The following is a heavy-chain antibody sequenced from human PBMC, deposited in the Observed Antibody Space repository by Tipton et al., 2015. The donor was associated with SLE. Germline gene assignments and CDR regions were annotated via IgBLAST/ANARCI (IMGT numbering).Heavy chain of an antibody. CDR1: GGSIRSYY. D-gene: IGHD2-8*01. Sequence: TLSLTCAVSGGSIRSYYWSWIRQPPGKGLECIGYISYTGGTRYNPSLESRVTISVDTSKNQFSLKLRFVTAADTALYYCARVLGSRYCSKGVCSSPFYYYYYMDVWGKGTSVTVSS. CDR3: ARVLGSRYCSKGVCSSPFYYYYYMDV. V-gene: IGHV4-59*01. J-gene: IGHJ6*03. CDR2: ISYTGGT.